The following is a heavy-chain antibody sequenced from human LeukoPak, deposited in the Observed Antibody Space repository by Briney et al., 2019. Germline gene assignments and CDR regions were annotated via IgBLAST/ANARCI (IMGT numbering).Heavy chain of an antibody. CDR1: GYTLTELS. V-gene: IGHV1-24*01. D-gene: IGHD2-15*01. J-gene: IGHJ3*02. CDR3: ATNDIVVVVAATWGGAFDI. Sequence: ASVKVSCKVSGYTLTELSMHWVRQAPGKGLEWMGGFDPEDGETIYAQKFQGRVTMTEDTSTDTAYMELSSLRSEGTAVYYCATNDIVVVVAATWGGAFDIWGQGTMVTVSS. CDR2: FDPEDGET.